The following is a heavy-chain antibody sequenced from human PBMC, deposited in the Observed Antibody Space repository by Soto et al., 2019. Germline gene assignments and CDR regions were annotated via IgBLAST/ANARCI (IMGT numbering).Heavy chain of an antibody. CDR3: ARGKGIVVVPAAIWFDP. Sequence: NPSETLSLTCAVSGGSISSSNWWSWVRQPPGKGLEWIGEIYHSGSTNYNPSLKSRVTISVDKSKNQFSLKLSSVTAADTAVYYCARGKGIVVVPAAIWFDPWGQATLVTVSA. J-gene: IGHJ5*02. D-gene: IGHD2-2*01. CDR2: IYHSGST. CDR1: GGSISSSNW. V-gene: IGHV4-4*02.